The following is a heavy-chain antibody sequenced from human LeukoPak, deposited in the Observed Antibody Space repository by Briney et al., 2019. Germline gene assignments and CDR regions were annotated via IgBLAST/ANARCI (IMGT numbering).Heavy chain of an antibody. CDR3: TSDLRWERTDFDN. D-gene: IGHD1-26*01. V-gene: IGHV3-15*01. Sequence: GGSLRLSCAASGFTFSNTWMSWVRQAPGKGLEWVGRIKSKTDGATTDYAAPVKGRFTISRDDSKNTLYLQMNNLEIEDTAVYYCTSDLRWERTDFDNWGQGTLVTVSS. CDR2: IKSKTDGATT. J-gene: IGHJ4*02. CDR1: GFTFSNTW.